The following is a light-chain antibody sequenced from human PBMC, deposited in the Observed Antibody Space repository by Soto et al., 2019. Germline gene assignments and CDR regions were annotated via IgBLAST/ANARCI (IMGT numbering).Light chain of an antibody. CDR3: QQYNDRPPQYT. J-gene: IGKJ2*01. Sequence: EIVMTKSPATLSVSPGERVTLSCRASQSVRNQLAWYQQKPGQSPRLLMYGSSTRAAGIPVRFSGSGYGTEFTLTISSLKSEDFAVYYCQQYNDRPPQYTFGQGTKLEI. CDR2: GSS. CDR1: QSVRNQ. V-gene: IGKV3-15*01.